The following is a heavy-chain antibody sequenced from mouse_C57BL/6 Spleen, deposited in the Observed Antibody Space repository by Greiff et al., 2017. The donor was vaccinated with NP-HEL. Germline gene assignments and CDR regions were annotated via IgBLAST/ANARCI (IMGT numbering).Heavy chain of an antibody. J-gene: IGHJ2*01. Sequence: VQLKESGPELVKPGASVKISCKASGYAFSSSWMNWVKQRPGKGLEWIGRIYPGDGDTNYNGKFKGKATLTADKSSSTAYMQLSSLTSEDSAVYFCAGGAYYFDYWGQGTTLTVSS. CDR3: AGGAYYFDY. V-gene: IGHV1-82*01. CDR1: GYAFSSSW. CDR2: IYPGDGDT.